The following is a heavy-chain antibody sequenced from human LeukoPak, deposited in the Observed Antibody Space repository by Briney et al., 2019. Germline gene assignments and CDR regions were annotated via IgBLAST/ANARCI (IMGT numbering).Heavy chain of an antibody. CDR3: TTGPIAADNFDY. Sequence: GGSLRLSCAASGFTFSNAWMSWVRQAPGKGLEWVGRIKSKTDGGTTDYAAPVKGRFTISRDDSKNTLYLQMNSLKTEDTAVYFCTTGPIAADNFDYWGQGTLVTVSS. V-gene: IGHV3-15*01. CDR1: GFTFSNAW. D-gene: IGHD6-13*01. CDR2: IKSKTDGGTT. J-gene: IGHJ4*02.